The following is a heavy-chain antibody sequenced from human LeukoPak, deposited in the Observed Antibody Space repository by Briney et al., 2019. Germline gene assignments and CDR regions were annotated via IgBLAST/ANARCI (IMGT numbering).Heavy chain of an antibody. J-gene: IGHJ4*02. V-gene: IGHV3-30*02. D-gene: IGHD3-10*01. CDR1: GFTFSSYG. CDR3: AKDFDLDYYYGSGSYSPFDY. CDR2: IRYDGSNK. Sequence: PGGSLRLSCAASGFTFSSYGMHWVRQAPGKGLEWVAFIRYDGSNKYYADSVKGRFTISRDNSKNTLYLQMNSLRAEDTAVYYCAKDFDLDYYYGSGSYSPFDYWGQGTLVTVSS.